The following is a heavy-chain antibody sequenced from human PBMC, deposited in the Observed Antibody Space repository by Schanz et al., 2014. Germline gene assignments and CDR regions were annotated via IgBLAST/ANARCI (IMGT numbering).Heavy chain of an antibody. CDR2: IYSSGTT. V-gene: IGHV4-59*01. CDR1: GGSISSYY. Sequence: QVQLQESGPGLVKPSETLSLTCAVSGGSISSYYWSWIRQPPGKALEWIGYIYSSGTTNYNPSHYPPTXXXXXTIATNTKFSPTLTYVTAADTAVYYCASVGQRALAPGSNTFYYCVMDAWGQGTTVTVSS. CDR3: ASVGQRALAPGSNTFYYCVMDA. J-gene: IGHJ6*02. D-gene: IGHD6-13*01.